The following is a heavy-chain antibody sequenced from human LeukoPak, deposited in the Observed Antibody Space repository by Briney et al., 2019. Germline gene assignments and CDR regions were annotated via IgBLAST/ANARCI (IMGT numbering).Heavy chain of an antibody. J-gene: IGHJ4*02. V-gene: IGHV3-7*01. CDR3: ARDKIVGPTTLDY. Sequence: GGSLRLSCAASGFTFSGYWMSWVRQTPEKGLEWVANIKQDGYEKYYVDSVKGRFTISRDNAKNSLYLQVNSLRADDTAVYYCARDKIVGPTTLDYWGQGTLVTVSS. CDR1: GFTFSGYW. D-gene: IGHD1-26*01. CDR2: IKQDGYEK.